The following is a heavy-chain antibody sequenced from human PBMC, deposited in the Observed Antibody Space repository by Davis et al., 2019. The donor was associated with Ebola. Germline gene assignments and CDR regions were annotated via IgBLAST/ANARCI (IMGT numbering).Heavy chain of an antibody. Sequence: ASVKVSCKASGYTFTSYGISWVRQAPGQGLEWMGWISAYNGNTNYAQKLQGRVTMTTDTSTSTAYMELRSLRSDDTAVYYCARDRTAAGRADYYYYGMDVWGQGTTITVSS. CDR2: ISAYNGNT. D-gene: IGHD6-13*01. J-gene: IGHJ6*02. CDR3: ARDRTAAGRADYYYYGMDV. CDR1: GYTFTSYG. V-gene: IGHV1-18*01.